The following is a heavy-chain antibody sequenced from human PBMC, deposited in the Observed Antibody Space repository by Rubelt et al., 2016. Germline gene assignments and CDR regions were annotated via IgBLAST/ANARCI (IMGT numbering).Heavy chain of an antibody. V-gene: IGHV3-23*01. J-gene: IGHJ4*02. Sequence: YYADSVKGRFTISRDNSKNTLYLQMNSLRAEDTAVYYCAKMISTVTSKAASDYWGQGTLVTVSS. CDR3: AKMISTVTSKAASDY. D-gene: IGHD4-11*01.